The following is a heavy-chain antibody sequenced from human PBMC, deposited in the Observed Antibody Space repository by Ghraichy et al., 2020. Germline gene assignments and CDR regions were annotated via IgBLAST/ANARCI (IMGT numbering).Heavy chain of an antibody. CDR2: INHSGST. Sequence: SETLSLTCAVYGGSFSGYYWSWIRQPPGKGLEWIGDINHSGSTNYNPSLQSRVTISVDTSKNQFSLKLSSVTAADTAVYYCARGYSSSWYPERDNWFDPWGQGTLVTVSS. CDR3: ARGYSSSWYPERDNWFDP. CDR1: GGSFSGYY. D-gene: IGHD6-13*01. V-gene: IGHV4-34*01. J-gene: IGHJ5*02.